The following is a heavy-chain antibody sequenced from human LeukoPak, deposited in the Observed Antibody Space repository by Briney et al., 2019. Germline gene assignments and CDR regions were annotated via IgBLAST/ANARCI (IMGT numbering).Heavy chain of an antibody. CDR1: GYTFTSYG. D-gene: IGHD2/OR15-2a*01. J-gene: IGHJ3*02. V-gene: IGHV1-18*01. Sequence: EASVKVSCKASGYTFTSYGISWVRQAPGQGLEWMGWISAYNGNTNYAQKFQGRVTITADESTSTAYMELSSLRSEDTAVYYCARVSSTFPGGYLGHYDAFDIWGQGTMVTVSS. CDR2: ISAYNGNT. CDR3: ARVSSTFPGGYLGHYDAFDI.